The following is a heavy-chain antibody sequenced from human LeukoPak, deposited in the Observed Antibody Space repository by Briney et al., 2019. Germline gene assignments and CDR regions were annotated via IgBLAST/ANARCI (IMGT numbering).Heavy chain of an antibody. V-gene: IGHV4-61*02. J-gene: IGHJ3*02. Sequence: PSQTLSLTCTVSGGSISSGSYYWSWIRQPAGKGLEWIGRIYTSGSTNYNPSLKSRVTISVDTSKNQFSLKLSSVTAADTAVYYCARDTTVGLSGSYPHDAFDIWGQGTMVTVSS. D-gene: IGHD1-26*01. CDR1: GGSISSGSYY. CDR2: IYTSGST. CDR3: ARDTTVGLSGSYPHDAFDI.